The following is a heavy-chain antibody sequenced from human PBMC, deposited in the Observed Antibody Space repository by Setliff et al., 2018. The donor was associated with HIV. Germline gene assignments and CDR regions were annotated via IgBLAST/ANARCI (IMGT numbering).Heavy chain of an antibody. J-gene: IGHJ4*02. Sequence: KVSCKASGYPFTSYAMNWVRQAPGQGLEWMGWINTNTGNPKYAQGFTGRFVFSLDTSVRTAYLQISSLKAEDSAVYYCARDPPVGGVLDGYKYGADDYWGQGTLVTVSS. CDR2: INTNTGNP. CDR3: ARDPPVGGVLDGYKYGADDY. V-gene: IGHV7-4-1*02. D-gene: IGHD3-3*01. CDR1: GYPFTSYA.